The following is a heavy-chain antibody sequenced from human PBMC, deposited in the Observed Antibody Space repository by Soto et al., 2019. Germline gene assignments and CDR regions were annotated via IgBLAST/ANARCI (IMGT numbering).Heavy chain of an antibody. CDR3: ARDPYYDFWSGYYTLYYFDY. Sequence: ASVKVSCKASGYTFTSYGISWVRRAPGQGLEWMGWISAYNGNTNYAQKLQGRVTMTTDTSTSTAYMELRSLRSDDTAVYYCARDPYYDFWSGYYTLYYFDYWGQGTLVTVSS. CDR1: GYTFTSYG. J-gene: IGHJ4*02. CDR2: ISAYNGNT. V-gene: IGHV1-18*01. D-gene: IGHD3-3*01.